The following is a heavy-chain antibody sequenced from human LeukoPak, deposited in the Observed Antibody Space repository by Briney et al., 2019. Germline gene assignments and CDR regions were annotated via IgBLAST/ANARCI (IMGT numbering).Heavy chain of an antibody. D-gene: IGHD7-27*01. V-gene: IGHV4-4*02. CDR2: IYRSGST. J-gene: IGHJ5*02. CDR1: GGSIISSNW. Sequence: PSETLSLTCAVSGGSIISSNWWTWVRQPPGKGLEWIGEIYRSGSTNYNPSLKSRVTISVDKSKNHFSLTLSSVTAADTAVYYCAKSGDYRFDPWGQGTLVTVSS. CDR3: AKSGDYRFDP.